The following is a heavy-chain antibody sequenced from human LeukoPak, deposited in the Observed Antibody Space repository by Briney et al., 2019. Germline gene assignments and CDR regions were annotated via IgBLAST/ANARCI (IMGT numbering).Heavy chain of an antibody. CDR2: MRYDGSNK. V-gene: IGHV3-30*02. Sequence: QPGGSLRLSCAASGFTFSNYGMHWVRQAPGKGLEWVAFMRYDGSNKYYADSVKGRFTISRDNSKNTLYLQMNSLRAEDTAVYYCAKDYCSSTSCYATYWGQGTLVTVSS. CDR1: GFTFSNYG. J-gene: IGHJ4*02. D-gene: IGHD2-2*01. CDR3: AKDYCSSTSCYATY.